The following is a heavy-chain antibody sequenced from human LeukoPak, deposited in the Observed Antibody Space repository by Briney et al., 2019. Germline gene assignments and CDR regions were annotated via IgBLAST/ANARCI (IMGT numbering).Heavy chain of an antibody. CDR1: DYSISSGYY. Sequence: NPSETLSLTCAVSDYSISSGYYWGWIRQPPGKGLEWIGSIHHGGSTYYNPSLKSRVTISVDTSKNQFSLKLSSVTAADTAVYYCARRVNIQLWPTGYFDYWGQGTLVTVSS. D-gene: IGHD5-18*01. CDR2: IHHGGST. J-gene: IGHJ4*02. V-gene: IGHV4-38-2*01. CDR3: ARRVNIQLWPTGYFDY.